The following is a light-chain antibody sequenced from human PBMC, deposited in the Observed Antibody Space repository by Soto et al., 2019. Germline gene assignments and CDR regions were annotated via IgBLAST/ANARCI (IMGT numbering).Light chain of an antibody. Sequence: EIVMTQSPATLSVSPGERATLSCRASQSVNIYLAWYQQKPGQAPRLLIYDASNRATGIPARFSGSGSGTDFTLTISSLEPEDFAVYYCQRYGSSRPWTFGQGSNVDIK. J-gene: IGKJ1*01. CDR1: QSVNIY. V-gene: IGKV3-11*01. CDR3: QRYGSSRPWT. CDR2: DAS.